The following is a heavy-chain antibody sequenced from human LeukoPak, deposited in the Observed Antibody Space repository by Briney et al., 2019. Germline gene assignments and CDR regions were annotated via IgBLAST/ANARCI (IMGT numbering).Heavy chain of an antibody. CDR2: LYSDGNT. D-gene: IGHD1-14*01. CDR1: GFTVITHH. J-gene: IGHJ4*02. V-gene: IGHV3-53*01. Sequence: PGGSLRLSCAASGFTVITHHMTGVPQAPGKRLVWVSVLYSDGNTKYADSVQGRFTISRDNSKNTLYLEVNSLSPDDTAVYYCARGVEPLAANTLAYWGQGTLVTVSS. CDR3: ARGVEPLAANTLAY.